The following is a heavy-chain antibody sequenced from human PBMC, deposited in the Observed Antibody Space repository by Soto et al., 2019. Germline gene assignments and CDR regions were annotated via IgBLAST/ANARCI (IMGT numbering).Heavy chain of an antibody. J-gene: IGHJ5*02. CDR3: TRGYDSSWYWFDP. CDR2: INTANGNT. D-gene: IGHD6-13*01. CDR1: GYTFTTYA. V-gene: IGHV1-3*04. Sequence: QVQLVQSGTEVKKPGASVKVSCKASGYTFTTYAIHWVRQAPGQGLEWMGWINTANGNTKYSQKFHARVTFTRDTSATTAYMEMNSLRSEDTAVYYCTRGYDSSWYWFDPWGQGTLVTVSS.